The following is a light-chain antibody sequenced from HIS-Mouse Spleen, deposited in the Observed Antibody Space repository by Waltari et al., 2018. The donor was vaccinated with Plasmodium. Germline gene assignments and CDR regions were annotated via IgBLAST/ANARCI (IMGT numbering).Light chain of an antibody. CDR2: EDS. CDR1: NIGSKS. V-gene: IGLV3-21*02. J-gene: IGLJ2*01. Sequence: SYVLTQPPSVSVAPGQTARITCGGNNIGSKSVHWYQQKPGQAPVLVVYEDSDRPSGMPERFSGSNPGNTATLTISRVEAGDEADYYCQVWDSSSDHVVFGGGTKLTVL. CDR3: QVWDSSSDHVV.